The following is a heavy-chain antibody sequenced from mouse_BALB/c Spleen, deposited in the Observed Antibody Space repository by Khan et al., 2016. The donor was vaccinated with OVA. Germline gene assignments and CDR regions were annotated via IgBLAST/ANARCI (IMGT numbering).Heavy chain of an antibody. J-gene: IGHJ3*01. Sequence: VQLQQSGAELVRPGALVRLSCKSSGFNIKDYYIHWVKQRPEQGLEWIGWIDPENGETVYDPKFQGKASMTADTSSNTAYLQLSSLTSEDTAVYYCARSGYSPWFSYCGQGTLVTVSA. CDR1: GFNIKDYY. CDR2: IDPENGET. CDR3: ARSGYSPWFSY. V-gene: IGHV14-1*02.